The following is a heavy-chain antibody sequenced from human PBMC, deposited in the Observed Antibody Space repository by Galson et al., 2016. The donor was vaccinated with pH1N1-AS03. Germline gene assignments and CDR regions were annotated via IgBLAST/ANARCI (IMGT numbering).Heavy chain of an antibody. CDR2: IHPIDSDA. J-gene: IGHJ4*02. CDR1: GYSFTNSW. V-gene: IGHV5-51*01. Sequence: QSGAEVKKPGESLKISCKTSGYSFTNSWIAWVRQMPGKGLEWMGFIHPIDSDARYNPSFEGQVTISADKSINTAYLQWSSLKASDTAIYSCARHNEAATLSAPSDSWGQGTLVTVSS. CDR3: ARHNEAATLSAPSDS. D-gene: IGHD6-25*01.